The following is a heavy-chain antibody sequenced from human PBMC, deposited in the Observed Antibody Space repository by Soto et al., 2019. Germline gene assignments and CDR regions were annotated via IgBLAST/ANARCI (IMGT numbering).Heavy chain of an antibody. J-gene: IGHJ4*02. V-gene: IGHV3-23*01. CDR2: ISGSDGKT. CDR1: GFSFVSYA. CDR3: ARWSYFDY. D-gene: IGHD3-3*01. Sequence: DVQLWESGGGLVQPGGSLRLSCAASGFSFVSYALSWVRQAPGKGLEWVSTISGSDGKTFYAASVKGRFSISRDTSQSTLYLQMNSLRADDTAMYYCARWSYFDYWGQGTRVTVSS.